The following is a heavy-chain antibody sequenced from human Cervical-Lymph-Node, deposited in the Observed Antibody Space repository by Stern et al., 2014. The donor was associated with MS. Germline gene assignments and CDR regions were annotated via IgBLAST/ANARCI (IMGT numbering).Heavy chain of an antibody. CDR1: GGSIINYY. CDR3: ARDSSDTWYGPIDA. J-gene: IGHJ5*02. D-gene: IGHD6-13*01. V-gene: IGHV4-59*01. Sequence: QLQLQESGPGLVKPSETLSLTCTVSGGSIINYYWSLIRQTPGKGLEWIGYIYYSGRTNYNPSLKSLVIISVDTSENQLVLMLRSLTAADTAVYYCARDSSDTWYGPIDAWGQGTQVIVSS. CDR2: IYYSGRT.